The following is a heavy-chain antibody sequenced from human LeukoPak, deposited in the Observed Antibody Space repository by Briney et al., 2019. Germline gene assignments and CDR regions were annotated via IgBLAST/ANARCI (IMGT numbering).Heavy chain of an antibody. Sequence: GASVKVSCKASGYTFTNYHITWVRQATGQGLEWMGWISTNDGNSNYAQNLQGRVTMTKDTSTSTAYMELRSLRSDDTAVYYCALISYCTTITCYFLDYWGQGTLVTVSS. J-gene: IGHJ4*02. V-gene: IGHV1-18*01. CDR3: ALISYCTTITCYFLDY. CDR2: ISTNDGNS. CDR1: GYTFTNYH. D-gene: IGHD2-8*01.